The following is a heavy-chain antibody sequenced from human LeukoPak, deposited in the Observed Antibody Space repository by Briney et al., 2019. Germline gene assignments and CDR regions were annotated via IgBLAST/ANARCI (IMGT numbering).Heavy chain of an antibody. D-gene: IGHD6-19*01. J-gene: IGHJ4*02. V-gene: IGHV5-51*01. CDR3: ARKPRPYSSGWYYFDY. CDR2: IYPGDSDT. CDR1: GYSFTNYW. Sequence: PGESLKISCQGSGYSFTNYWIGWVRQMPGKGLEWMGIIYPGDSDTRYSPSFQGQVTISVDKSISTAYLQWSSLKASDTAVYYCARKPRPYSSGWYYFDYWGQGALVTVSS.